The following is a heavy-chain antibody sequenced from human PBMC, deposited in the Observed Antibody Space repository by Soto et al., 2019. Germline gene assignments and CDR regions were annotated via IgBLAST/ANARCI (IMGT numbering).Heavy chain of an antibody. D-gene: IGHD2-8*02. V-gene: IGHV4-34*01. CDR2: INHSGST. Sequence: QVQLQQWGAGLLKPSETLSLTCAVYGGSFSGYYWTWIRQPPGTGLEWIGEINHSGSTNYNPSLKNRGTISVDTSQNQFSLKLTSVTAADTAVYYCARDKITGLFDYWGQGTLVTVSS. CDR3: ARDKITGLFDY. J-gene: IGHJ4*02. CDR1: GGSFSGYY.